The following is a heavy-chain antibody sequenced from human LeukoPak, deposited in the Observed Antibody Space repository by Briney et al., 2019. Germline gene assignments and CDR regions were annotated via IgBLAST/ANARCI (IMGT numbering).Heavy chain of an antibody. J-gene: IGHJ4*02. Sequence: ASVKVSCKASGYTFTGYFMHWVRQAPGQGLEWMVWINPHSGGTDNAQNFQGRVTMTRDTSINTAYMELTRMTSDDTAVYFCARGGGTSGPELDYWGQGTLVTVSS. V-gene: IGHV1-2*02. D-gene: IGHD3-3*01. CDR1: GYTFTGYF. CDR3: ARGGGTSGPELDY. CDR2: INPHSGGT.